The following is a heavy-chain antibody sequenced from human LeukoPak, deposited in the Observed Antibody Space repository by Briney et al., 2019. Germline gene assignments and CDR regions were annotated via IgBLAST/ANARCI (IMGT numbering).Heavy chain of an antibody. CDR3: ASRIGSRLDY. CDR1: GGSISSYY. CDR2: VYYTGST. Sequence: SETLSLTCTVSGGSISSYYWSWIRQPPGKGLEWIGYVYYTGSTNYNPSLKSRVTISVDTSKNQFSLRLSSVTAADTAVYYCASRIGSRLDYWGQGTLVTVSS. V-gene: IGHV4-59*01. J-gene: IGHJ4*02. D-gene: IGHD3-16*01.